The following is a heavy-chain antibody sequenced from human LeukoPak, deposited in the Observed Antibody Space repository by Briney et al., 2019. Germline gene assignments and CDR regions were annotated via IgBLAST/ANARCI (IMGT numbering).Heavy chain of an antibody. CDR2: IYYSGST. CDR1: GGSFSGYY. V-gene: IGHV4-30-4*08. J-gene: IGHJ4*02. CDR3: ARSPDYYDSSGYYGD. Sequence: SETLSLTCAVYGGSFSGYYWSWIRQPPGKGLEWIGYIYYSGSTYYNPSLKSRVTISVDTSKNQFSLKLSSVTAADTAVYYCARSPDYYDSSGYYGDWGQGTLVTVSS. D-gene: IGHD3-22*01.